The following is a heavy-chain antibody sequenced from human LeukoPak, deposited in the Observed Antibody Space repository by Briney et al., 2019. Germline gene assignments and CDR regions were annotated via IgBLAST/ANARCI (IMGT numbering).Heavy chain of an antibody. V-gene: IGHV3-23*01. D-gene: IGHD1-14*01. CDR1: GFPFSSFG. CDR3: AKATGYLL. J-gene: IGHJ4*02. CDR2: ISNSGGTT. Sequence: GGSLRLSCAASGFPFSSFGVNWVRQAPGKGLEWVSTISNSGGTTYYADSVRGRFTISRDDSENTLYLQMNSLRAEDTAVYYCAKATGYLLWGQGTLVTVSS.